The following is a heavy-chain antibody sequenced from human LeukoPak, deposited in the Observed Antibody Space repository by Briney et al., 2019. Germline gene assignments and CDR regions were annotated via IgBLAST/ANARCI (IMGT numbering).Heavy chain of an antibody. CDR1: GGSISSYY. J-gene: IGHJ5*02. CDR2: IYYSGST. V-gene: IGHV4-59*08. Sequence: SETLSLTCTVSGGSISSYYWSWIRQPPGKGLEWIGYIYYSGSTNYSPSLKSRVTISVDTSKNQFSLKLSSVTAADTAVYYCARQRSNYDFWSGYYRSINWFDPWGQGTLVTVSS. CDR3: ARQRSNYDFWSGYYRSINWFDP. D-gene: IGHD3-3*01.